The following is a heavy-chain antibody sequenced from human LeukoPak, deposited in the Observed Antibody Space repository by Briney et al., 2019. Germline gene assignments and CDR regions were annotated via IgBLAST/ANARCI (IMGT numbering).Heavy chain of an antibody. Sequence: SVTVSCKASGGTFSSYAISGVRQAPGRGLDWMGGVSPIFGTANYAQKFQGRVTITTDESTSTAYMEPSSLRSEDTAVYYCARGVVPSAIDQFDPWGQGTLVTVSS. J-gene: IGHJ5*02. CDR2: VSPIFGTA. V-gene: IGHV1-69*05. CDR3: ARGVVPSAIDQFDP. D-gene: IGHD2-2*01. CDR1: GGTFSSYA.